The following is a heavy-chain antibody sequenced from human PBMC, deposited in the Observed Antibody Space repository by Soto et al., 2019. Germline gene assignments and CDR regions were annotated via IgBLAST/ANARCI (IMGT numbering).Heavy chain of an antibody. CDR2: INPNSGGT. Sequence: ASVKVSCKASGYTFTGYYMHWVRQAPGQGLGWMGWINPNSGGTNYAQKFQGRVTMTRDTPISTAYMELSRLRSDDTAVYYCARARSSGWYGYWGQGTLVTVSS. CDR3: ARARSSGWYGY. J-gene: IGHJ4*02. CDR1: GYTFTGYY. D-gene: IGHD6-19*01. V-gene: IGHV1-2*02.